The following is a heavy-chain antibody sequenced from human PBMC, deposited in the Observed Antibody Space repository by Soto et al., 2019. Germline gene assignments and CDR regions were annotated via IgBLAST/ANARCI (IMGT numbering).Heavy chain of an antibody. V-gene: IGHV3-48*03. D-gene: IGHD1-26*01. CDR1: GLTVRDYE. CDR2: IGGSGGKT. CDR3: VGHFPWDLLDY. J-gene: IGHJ4*02. Sequence: EVQLVESGGGLVQPGGSLRLSCAASGLTVRDYEMHWVRQAPGKGLEWVSYIGGSGGKTYYADSVKGRFTISRDNVMNSLFLQMNSLRAEDTAVYYCVGHFPWDLLDYWGQGTLFTVSS.